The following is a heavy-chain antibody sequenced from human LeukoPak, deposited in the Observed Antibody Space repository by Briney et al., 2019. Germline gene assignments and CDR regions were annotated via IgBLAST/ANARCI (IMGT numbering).Heavy chain of an antibody. Sequence: SETLSLTCTVSGGSINSYYWSWIRQPPGKGLEWIGYISYSGSTSYNPSLKSRVTISVDTSKNQFSLKLTSVTAADTAVYYCARHGGFATPLGYWGQGTLVTVSS. J-gene: IGHJ4*02. CDR2: ISYSGST. CDR1: GGSINSYY. V-gene: IGHV4-59*08. CDR3: ARHGGFATPLGY. D-gene: IGHD3-16*01.